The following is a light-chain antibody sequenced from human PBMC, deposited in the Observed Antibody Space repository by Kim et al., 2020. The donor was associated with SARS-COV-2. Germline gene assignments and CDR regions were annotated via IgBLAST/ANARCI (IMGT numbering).Light chain of an antibody. CDR1: QYIDRY. J-gene: IGKJ5*01. V-gene: IGKV1-12*01. CDR3: QHANSFPLT. Sequence: DIHMTQSPSSVSASVGDRVTVTCRASQYIDRYLAWYQQKPGKPPKLLIYAASSLQSGVPSRFSGSGSGTDFTLTISSLQPEDFATYFCQHANSFPLTFGQGTRLEIK. CDR2: AAS.